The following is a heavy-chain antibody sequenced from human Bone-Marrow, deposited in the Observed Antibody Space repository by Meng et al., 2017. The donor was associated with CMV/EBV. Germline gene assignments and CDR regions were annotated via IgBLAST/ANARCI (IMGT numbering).Heavy chain of an antibody. CDR3: AGGIVVPTN. V-gene: IGHV3-21*01. J-gene: IGHJ4*02. CDR2: ISSSSAYI. D-gene: IGHD2-15*01. CDR1: GFIFSSYS. Sequence: GESLKISCVVSGFIFSSYSMNWVRQAPGKGLEWVSSISSSSAYISYADSVKGRFTISRDNTKNSLYLQMNSLRAEDTAVYYCAGGIVVPTNWGQGTLVTVSS.